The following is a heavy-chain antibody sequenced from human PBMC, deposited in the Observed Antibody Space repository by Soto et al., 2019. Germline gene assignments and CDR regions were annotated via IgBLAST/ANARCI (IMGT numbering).Heavy chain of an antibody. CDR3: ARGCYVWGSYGSSYMDV. CDR1: GGSFSGYY. V-gene: IGHV4-34*01. D-gene: IGHD3-10*01. J-gene: IGHJ6*03. Sequence: SETLSLTCAVYGGSFSGYYWSWIRQPPGKGLEWIGEINHSGSTNYNPSLKSRVTISVDTSKNQFSLKLSSVTAADTAVYYCARGCYVWGSYGSSYMDVWGKGTTVTVSS. CDR2: INHSGST.